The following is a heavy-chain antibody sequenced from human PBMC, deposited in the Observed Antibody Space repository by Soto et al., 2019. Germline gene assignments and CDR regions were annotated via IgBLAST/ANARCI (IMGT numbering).Heavy chain of an antibody. V-gene: IGHV4-30-4*01. Sequence: QVQLQESGPGLVKPSQSLSLTCTVSGGFISSGDYYWSWIRQPPGRGLEWVGYIYYSGRTYYNPSVKFRVTISVDTSKNQFSLKLGSVTAADTAVYYCAREWRGSRNYYGMDVWGQGTTITVSS. CDR3: AREWRGSRNYYGMDV. J-gene: IGHJ6*02. CDR1: GGFISSGDYY. CDR2: IYYSGRT. D-gene: IGHD3-3*01.